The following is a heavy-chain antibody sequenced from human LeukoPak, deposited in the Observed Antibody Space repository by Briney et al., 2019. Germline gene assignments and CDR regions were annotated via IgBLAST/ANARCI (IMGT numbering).Heavy chain of an antibody. Sequence: GGSLRLSCAASGFTFSSYAMNWVRQAPGKGLEWVSGISGSGGSTYYADSVKGRFTISRDNSKNTLYLQMNSLRAEDTAVYYCAKGLLLWFGELSYWGQGTLVTVSS. D-gene: IGHD3-10*01. J-gene: IGHJ4*02. CDR2: ISGSGGST. CDR3: AKGLLLWFGELSY. CDR1: GFTFSSYA. V-gene: IGHV3-23*01.